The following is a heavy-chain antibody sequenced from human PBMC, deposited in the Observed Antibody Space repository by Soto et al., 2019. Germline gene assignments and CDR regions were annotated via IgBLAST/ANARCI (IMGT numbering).Heavy chain of an antibody. CDR2: ISYDGSNK. Sequence: GGSLRLSCAASGFTFSSYGMHWVRQAPGKGLEWVAVISYDGSNKYYADSVKGRFTISRDNSKNMLYLQMNSLRAEDTAVYYCAKVVRIAAPTESGMDVWGQGTTVTVSS. D-gene: IGHD6-13*01. CDR3: AKVVRIAAPTESGMDV. CDR1: GFTFSSYG. V-gene: IGHV3-30*18. J-gene: IGHJ6*02.